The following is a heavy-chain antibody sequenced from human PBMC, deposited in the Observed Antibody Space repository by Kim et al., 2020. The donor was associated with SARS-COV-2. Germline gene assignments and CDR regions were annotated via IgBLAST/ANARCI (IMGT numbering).Heavy chain of an antibody. CDR3: TTGWPRADAFDI. CDR1: GFTFSNAW. V-gene: IGHV3-15*01. CDR2: IKSKTDGGTT. Sequence: GGSLRLSCAASGFTFSNAWMSWVRQAPGKGLEWVGRIKSKTDGGTTDYAAPVKGRFTISRDDSKNTLYLQMNSLKTEDTAVYYCTTGWPRADAFDIWGQGTMVTVSS. J-gene: IGHJ3*02.